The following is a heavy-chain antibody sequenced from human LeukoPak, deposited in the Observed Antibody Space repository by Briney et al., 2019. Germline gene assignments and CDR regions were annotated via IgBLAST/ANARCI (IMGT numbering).Heavy chain of an antibody. J-gene: IGHJ4*02. CDR2: ISAYNGNT. D-gene: IGHD3-9*01. V-gene: IGHV1-18*01. Sequence: GASVKVSCKASGYTINTYGIAWVRQAPGQGLEWMGRISAYNGNTKYTQKFQGRVTMTTDTSTSTAYMELRSLQSDDTAVYYWAKPATYYDILYFDYWGQGTLVTVS. CDR1: GYTINTYG. CDR3: AKPATYYDILYFDY.